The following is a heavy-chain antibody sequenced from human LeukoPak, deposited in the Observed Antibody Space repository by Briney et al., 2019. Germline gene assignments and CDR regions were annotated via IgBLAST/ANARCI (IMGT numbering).Heavy chain of an antibody. CDR3: ARGTYYYDSSGLDY. J-gene: IGHJ4*02. V-gene: IGHV4-61*01. CDR1: GGSVSSGSYY. Sequence: SETLSLTCTVSGGSVSSGSYYWSWIRQPPGKGLEWIVYIYYSGSTNYNPSLKSRVTISVDTSKNQFSLKLSSVTAADTAFYYCARGTYYYDSSGLDYWGQGTLVTVSS. D-gene: IGHD3-22*01. CDR2: IYYSGST.